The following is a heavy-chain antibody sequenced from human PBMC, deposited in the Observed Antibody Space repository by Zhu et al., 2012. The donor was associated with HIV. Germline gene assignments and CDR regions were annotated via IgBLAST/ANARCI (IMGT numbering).Heavy chain of an antibody. D-gene: IGHD2-21*02. V-gene: IGHV3-74*01. CDR2: INSDGSST. J-gene: IGHJ1*01. CDR1: GFTFSSYW. CDR3: ARGDSLSFQQ. Sequence: EVQLVESGGGLVQSGRSLRLSCAASGFTFSSYWMHWVRQPPGKGLVWVSRINSDGSSTSYADSVKGRFTISRDNAKNTLYLQMSSLRAEDTAVYYCARGDSLSFQQWGQGTLVTVAS.